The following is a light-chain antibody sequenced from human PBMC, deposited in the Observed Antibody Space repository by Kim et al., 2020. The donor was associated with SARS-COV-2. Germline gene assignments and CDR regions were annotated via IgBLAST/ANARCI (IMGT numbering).Light chain of an antibody. CDR1: SSDIGTYNF. CDR2: DVS. Sequence: QSALTQPASVSGSPGQSITISCTGTSSDIGTYNFVSWYQQHPGKAPKLMIYDVSKRPSGISSRFSGSKPGNTASLTISGLQAEDEADYYCSSYTRSSSFGFGGGTKLTVL. V-gene: IGLV2-14*03. J-gene: IGLJ3*02. CDR3: SSYTRSSSFG.